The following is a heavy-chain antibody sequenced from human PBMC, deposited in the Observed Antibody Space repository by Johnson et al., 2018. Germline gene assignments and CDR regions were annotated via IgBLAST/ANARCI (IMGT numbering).Heavy chain of an antibody. Sequence: QVQLQESGPGLVKPSETRSLTCTVSGGSISSYYWSWIRQPPGKGLEWIGYIYYSGSTNYNPSLKSRVTISVDPSKNQFSMKPSSVTPADTAVYYCARDDYGSGSTPGGYYYYYGMDVWGQGTTVTVSS. D-gene: IGHD3-10*01. CDR1: GGSISSYY. CDR3: ARDDYGSGSTPGGYYYYYGMDV. J-gene: IGHJ6*02. CDR2: IYYSGST. V-gene: IGHV4-59*01.